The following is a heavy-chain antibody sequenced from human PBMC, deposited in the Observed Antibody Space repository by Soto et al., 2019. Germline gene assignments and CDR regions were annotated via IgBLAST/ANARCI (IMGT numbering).Heavy chain of an antibody. D-gene: IGHD6-19*01. Sequence: EVQLVESGGGLVQPGRSLRLSCAASGFTFDDYAMHWVRQAPGKGLEWVSGISWNSGSIGYADSVKGRFTISRDNAKNSLYLQMNSLRAGDTALYYCAKDITYSSGWYSGYYYGMDVWGQGTTVTVSS. CDR1: GFTFDDYA. V-gene: IGHV3-9*01. J-gene: IGHJ6*02. CDR2: ISWNSGSI. CDR3: AKDITYSSGWYSGYYYGMDV.